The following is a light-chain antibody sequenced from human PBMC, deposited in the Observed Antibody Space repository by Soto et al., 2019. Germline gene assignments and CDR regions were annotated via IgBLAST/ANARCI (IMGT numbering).Light chain of an antibody. V-gene: IGLV1-51*01. J-gene: IGLJ1*01. CDR1: SSNIGDYY. CDR3: GTWDTSLSAGV. CDR2: DNH. Sequence: QSALTQPPSLSAAPAHNVTIACSGSSSNIGDYYVSWYQQLPGTAPKLLIYDNHNRPSGIPDRFSGSKSGTSATLGITGLQPGDEADYYCGTWDTSLSAGVFGSGTKVTVL.